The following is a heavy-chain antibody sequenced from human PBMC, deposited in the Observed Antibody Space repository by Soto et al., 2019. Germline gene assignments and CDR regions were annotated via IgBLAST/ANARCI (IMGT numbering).Heavy chain of an antibody. Sequence: QVQLQASGPGLVKPSQTLSLTCTVSGGSISSGGYYWSWIRPHPGTGLEWVGYIYYSGSTYSHPSLKSRVTRSVDTSKNQSSLMLISVTAADTAVYYWARDGSIFYGSGSYCLPSWFDPWGQGTLVTVSS. D-gene: IGHD3-10*01. J-gene: IGHJ5*02. CDR1: GGSISSGGYY. CDR2: IYYSGST. V-gene: IGHV4-31*03. CDR3: ARDGSIFYGSGSYCLPSWFDP.